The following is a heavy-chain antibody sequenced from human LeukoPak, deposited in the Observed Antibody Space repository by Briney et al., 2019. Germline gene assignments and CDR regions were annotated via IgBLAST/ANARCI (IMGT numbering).Heavy chain of an antibody. J-gene: IGHJ5*02. V-gene: IGHV4-30-2*01. CDR3: ARLASSEVRWFDP. Sequence: SQTLSLTCAVSGGSISSGGYSWSWIRQPPGKGLEWIGYIYHSGSTYYNPSLKSRVTIAVDTSRNQFSLKLSSVTAADTAVYYCARLASSEVRWFDPWGQGTLVTVSS. CDR2: IYHSGST. CDR1: GGSISSGGYS. D-gene: IGHD3-10*01.